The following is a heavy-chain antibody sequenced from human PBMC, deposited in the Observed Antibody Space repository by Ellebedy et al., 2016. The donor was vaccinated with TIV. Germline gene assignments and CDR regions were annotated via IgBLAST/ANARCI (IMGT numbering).Heavy chain of an antibody. V-gene: IGHV3-21*01. CDR2: ISSSSSYI. Sequence: PGGSLRLSCAASGFTFSSYSMNWVRQAPGKGLEWVSSISSSSSYIYYADSVKGRFTISKDNAKNSLYLQMNSLRAEDTAVYYCARGRNNWKTSWFDPWGQGTLVTVSS. CDR3: ARGRNNWKTSWFDP. D-gene: IGHD1-20*01. J-gene: IGHJ5*02. CDR1: GFTFSSYS.